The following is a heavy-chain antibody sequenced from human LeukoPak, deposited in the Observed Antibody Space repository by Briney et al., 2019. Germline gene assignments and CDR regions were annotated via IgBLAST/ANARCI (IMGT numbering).Heavy chain of an antibody. D-gene: IGHD3-22*01. Sequence: GGSLRLSCAASGFTVSGTFMSWVRQAPGKGLEWVSLIYSGGSTYYADSVKGRFTISRDNSKNTLYLQMNSLRAEDTAVYYCARGRDSSGYDFGYWGQGTLVTVSP. CDR3: ARGRDSSGYDFGY. CDR2: IYSGGST. V-gene: IGHV3-66*01. CDR1: GFTVSGTF. J-gene: IGHJ4*02.